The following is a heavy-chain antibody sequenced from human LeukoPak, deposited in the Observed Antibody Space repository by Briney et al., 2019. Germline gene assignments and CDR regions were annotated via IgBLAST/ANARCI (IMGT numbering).Heavy chain of an antibody. CDR3: AKDPAIVATGAFDI. Sequence: AISGSGGSTYYADSVKGRFTISRDNSKNTLYLQMNSLRAEDTAVYYCAKDPAIVATGAFDIWGQGTMVTVSS. J-gene: IGHJ3*02. D-gene: IGHD5-12*01. CDR2: ISGSGGST. V-gene: IGHV3-23*01.